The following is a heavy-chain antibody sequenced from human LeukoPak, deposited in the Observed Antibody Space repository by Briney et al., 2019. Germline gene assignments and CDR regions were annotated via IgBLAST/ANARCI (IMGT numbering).Heavy chain of an antibody. D-gene: IGHD3-22*01. CDR1: GGPISSYY. CDR2: IYYSGST. CDR3: ARDSSGYYFDY. Sequence: SETLSLTCTVSGGPISSYYWSWIRQPPGKGLEWIGYIYYSGSTNYNPSLKSRVTISVDTSKNQFSLKLNSVTAADTAVYYCARDSSGYYFDYWGQGTLVTVSS. V-gene: IGHV4-59*01. J-gene: IGHJ4*02.